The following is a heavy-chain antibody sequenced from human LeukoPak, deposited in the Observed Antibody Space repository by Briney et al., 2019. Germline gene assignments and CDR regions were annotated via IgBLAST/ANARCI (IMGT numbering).Heavy chain of an antibody. CDR1: GGTFSSYA. CDR3: ARDPSYYYDSSGYYDFDY. J-gene: IGHJ4*02. D-gene: IGHD3-22*01. Sequence: ASVKVSCKASGGTFSSYAISWVRQAPGQGLEWMGRIIPIFGTANYAQKFQGRVTITTDESTSTAYMELSSLRSEDTAVYYCARDPSYYYDSSGYYDFDYWGQGTLVTVSS. V-gene: IGHV1-69*05. CDR2: IIPIFGTA.